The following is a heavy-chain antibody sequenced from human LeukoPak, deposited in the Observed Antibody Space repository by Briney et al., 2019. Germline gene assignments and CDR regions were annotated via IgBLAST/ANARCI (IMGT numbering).Heavy chain of an antibody. CDR1: GGSISSSY. CDR2: IYTSGST. Sequence: PSETLSLTCSVSGGSISSSYWSWIRQPAGKGLEWIGRIYTSGSTNPNPSLKSRVTMSVDTSKNQFSLKLSSVTAADTAVYYCARGPTRFGDAFDIWGQGTMVTVSS. D-gene: IGHD3-10*01. CDR3: ARGPTRFGDAFDI. V-gene: IGHV4-4*07. J-gene: IGHJ3*02.